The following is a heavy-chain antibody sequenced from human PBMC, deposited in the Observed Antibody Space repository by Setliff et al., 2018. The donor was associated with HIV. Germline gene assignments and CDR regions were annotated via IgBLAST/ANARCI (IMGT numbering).Heavy chain of an antibody. V-gene: IGHV4-31*03. CDR2: IYNTGST. CDR3: ARRSDWFDP. J-gene: IGHJ5*02. CDR1: GGSISSGGFY. Sequence: PSETLSLTCTVTGGSISSGGFYWTWIRQHPGKGREWIGYIYNTGSTYHIPSLVSRVTISVDTSKNQFSLKLSSVTAADTAMYYCARRSDWFDPWGQGTLVTVSS.